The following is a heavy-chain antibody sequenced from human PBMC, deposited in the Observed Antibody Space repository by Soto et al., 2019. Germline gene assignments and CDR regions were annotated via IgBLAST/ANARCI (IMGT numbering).Heavy chain of an antibody. V-gene: IGHV1-18*01. CDR1: GYTFISYG. Sequence: QVQLVQSGAEVTKPGASVRVSCKASGYTFISYGIYWVRQAPGQGLEWMGWIGAYSGDTNYAQKFHDRVTMTTDTSTSTAYMELRSLRSDDTAIYYCARDPIGGDYWGQGTLVTVSS. D-gene: IGHD3-10*01. CDR2: IGAYSGDT. J-gene: IGHJ4*02. CDR3: ARDPIGGDY.